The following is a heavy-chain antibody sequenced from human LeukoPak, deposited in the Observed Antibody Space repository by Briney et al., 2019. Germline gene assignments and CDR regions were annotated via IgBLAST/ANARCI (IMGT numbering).Heavy chain of an antibody. CDR1: GYTFTSYG. Sequence: AASVKVSFKASGYTFTSYGISWVRQAPGQGLEGMGWISAYNGNTNYAQKLQGKVTMTTDTSTSTAYTELTSLRPDDTAVYCCARYRSGGFDYSGQATLVTVSS. CDR2: ISAYNGNT. J-gene: IGHJ4*02. CDR3: ARYRSGGFDY. V-gene: IGHV1-18*01. D-gene: IGHD1-26*01.